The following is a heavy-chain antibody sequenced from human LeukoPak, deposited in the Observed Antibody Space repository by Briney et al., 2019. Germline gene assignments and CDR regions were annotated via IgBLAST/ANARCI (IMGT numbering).Heavy chain of an antibody. D-gene: IGHD3-22*01. CDR3: AKDSYDSSGYHLGFDY. CDR2: ISWNSGSI. CDR1: GFTFDDYA. V-gene: IGHV3-9*01. J-gene: IGHJ4*01. Sequence: PGGSLRLSCAASGFTFDDYAMQWVRQAPGKGLEWVSGISWNSGSIGYADSVKGRFTISRDNAKNSLYLQMNSLRAEDTALYYCAKDSYDSSGYHLGFDYWGQEPWSPSPQ.